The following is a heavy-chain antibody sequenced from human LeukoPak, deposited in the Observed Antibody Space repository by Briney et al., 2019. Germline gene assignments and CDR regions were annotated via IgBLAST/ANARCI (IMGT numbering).Heavy chain of an antibody. CDR2: ISTSGTYI. J-gene: IGHJ4*02. Sequence: GGSLRLSCAASGFTFSSYSMNWVRQAPGKGLEWVSSISTSGTYIYYAGSVKGRFTISRDNAKSSLYLLMNSLRAEDTAVYYCARGPSFDYWGQGSLVTVSS. CDR1: GFTFSSYS. V-gene: IGHV3-21*01. CDR3: ARGPSFDY.